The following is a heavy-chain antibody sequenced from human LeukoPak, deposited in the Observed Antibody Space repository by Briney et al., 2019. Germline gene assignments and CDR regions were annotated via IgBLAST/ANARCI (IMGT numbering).Heavy chain of an antibody. CDR1: GFTFSSYA. Sequence: GGSLGLSCAASGFTFSSYAMHWVRQAPGKGLEWVAVISYDGSNKYYADSVKGRFTISRDNSKNTLYLQMNSLRAEDTAVYYCASGGNYYDSSGYYKPHYYYYYMDVWGKGTTVTVSS. J-gene: IGHJ6*03. CDR2: ISYDGSNK. D-gene: IGHD3-22*01. V-gene: IGHV3-30*04. CDR3: ASGGNYYDSSGYYKPHYYYYYMDV.